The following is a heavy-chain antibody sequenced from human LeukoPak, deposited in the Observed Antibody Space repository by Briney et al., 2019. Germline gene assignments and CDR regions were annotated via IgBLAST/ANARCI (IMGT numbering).Heavy chain of an antibody. CDR1: GDSIRSYY. V-gene: IGHV4-59*01. CDR3: ARPLIGAAGFFDL. CDR2: IYYSGST. D-gene: IGHD6-13*01. J-gene: IGHJ2*01. Sequence: SETLSLTCSVSGDSIRSYYWSWIRQPPGKGLEWIGYIYYSGSTNYNPSFKSRDTISIDTSKNQFSLKVTSVTAADTAVYYCARPLIGAAGFFDLWGRGTLVTVSS.